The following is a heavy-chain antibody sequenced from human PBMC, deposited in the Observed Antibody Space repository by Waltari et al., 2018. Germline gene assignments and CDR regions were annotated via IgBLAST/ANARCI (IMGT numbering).Heavy chain of an antibody. CDR3: ARVYGGNPSDAFDI. D-gene: IGHD2-15*01. J-gene: IGHJ3*02. CDR2: IYTSGST. Sequence: QVQLQESGPGLVKPSQTLSLTCTVSGGSISSGSYYWSWIRQPAGKGLEWIGRIYTSGSTNYNPSLKSRVTISVDTSKNQFSLKLSSVTAADTAVYYCARVYGGNPSDAFDIWGQGTMVTVSS. CDR1: GGSISSGSYY. V-gene: IGHV4-61*02.